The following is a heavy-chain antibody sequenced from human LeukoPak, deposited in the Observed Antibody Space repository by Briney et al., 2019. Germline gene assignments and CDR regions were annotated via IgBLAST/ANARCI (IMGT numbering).Heavy chain of an antibody. J-gene: IGHJ4*02. V-gene: IGHV4-39*01. D-gene: IGHD1-26*01. CDR3: ARNASDSGTSYFDY. CDR1: GGSISSGTYY. Sequence: SETLSLTCTVSGGSISSGTYYWGRIRQPPGKGLEWIGSIYYSGSTSYNPSLKSRVTISVDTSKNQFSLKLDSVTAADTAVYYCARNASDSGTSYFDYWGQGTLVTVSS. CDR2: IYYSGST.